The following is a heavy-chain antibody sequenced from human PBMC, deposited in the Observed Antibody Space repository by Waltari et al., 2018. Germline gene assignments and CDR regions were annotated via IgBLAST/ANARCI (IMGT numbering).Heavy chain of an antibody. CDR2: VNPSSGGT. Sequence: QVQLLQSGDEVKKPGASVKVSCQASGYTFTGYYMHWVPQAPGQGLEWMGRVNPSSGGTDYAQKFLGRVTMTRDTSTSTAYMELSSLTSDDTAVYYCARIPAWYGEILNYWGQGTLVTVSS. J-gene: IGHJ4*02. CDR3: ARIPAWYGEILNY. D-gene: IGHD3-10*01. V-gene: IGHV1-2*06. CDR1: GYTFTGYY.